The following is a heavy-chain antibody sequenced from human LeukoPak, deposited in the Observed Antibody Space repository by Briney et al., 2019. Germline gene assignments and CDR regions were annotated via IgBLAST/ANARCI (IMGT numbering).Heavy chain of an antibody. Sequence: PSETLSLTCTVSGGSISSYYWSWIRQPPGKGLEWIGEINHSGSTNYNPSLKSRVTISVDTSKNQFSLKLSSVTAADTAVYYCARGYSSSWYVYFDYWGQGTLVTVSS. D-gene: IGHD6-13*01. J-gene: IGHJ4*02. V-gene: IGHV4-34*01. CDR2: INHSGST. CDR1: GGSISSYY. CDR3: ARGYSSSWYVYFDY.